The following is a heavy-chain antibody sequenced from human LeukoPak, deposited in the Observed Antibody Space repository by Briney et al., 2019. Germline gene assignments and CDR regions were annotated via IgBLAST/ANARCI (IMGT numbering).Heavy chain of an antibody. CDR1: GYTFTGYY. V-gene: IGHV1-2*02. Sequence: ASVKVSCKASGYTFTGYYMHWVRQAPGQGLEWMGWINPNSGGTNYAQKFQGRVTMIRDTSISTAYMELSRLRSDDTAVYYCARDGPLIGYCSSTSCYTSWFDPWGQGTLVTVSS. CDR3: ARDGPLIGYCSSTSCYTSWFDP. D-gene: IGHD2-2*02. J-gene: IGHJ5*02. CDR2: INPNSGGT.